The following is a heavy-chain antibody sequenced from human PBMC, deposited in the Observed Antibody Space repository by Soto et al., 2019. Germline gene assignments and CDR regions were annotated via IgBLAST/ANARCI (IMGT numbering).Heavy chain of an antibody. Sequence: GGSLRLSCAASGFAFSGSAMHWVRQASGKGLEWVGRIRSKANSYATAYAASVKGRFTISRDDSKNTAYLQMNSLKTEDTAVYYCTRREDVVVPAAKEFDPWGQGTLVTVSS. D-gene: IGHD2-2*01. J-gene: IGHJ5*02. CDR2: IRSKANSYAT. CDR1: GFAFSGSA. CDR3: TRREDVVVPAAKEFDP. V-gene: IGHV3-73*01.